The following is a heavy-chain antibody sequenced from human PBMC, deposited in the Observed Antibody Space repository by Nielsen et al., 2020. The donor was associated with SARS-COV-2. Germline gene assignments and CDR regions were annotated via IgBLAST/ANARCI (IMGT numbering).Heavy chain of an antibody. CDR3: VRIDMATISVDY. Sequence: GSLRLSCTVSGGSISSSSYYWGWIRQPPGKGLEWIGSIYYSGNTYYNPSLKSRVTISVDTSKNQFSLKVNSVTAADTAVYYCVRIDMATISVDYWGRGTLVTVSS. J-gene: IGHJ4*02. V-gene: IGHV4-39*07. CDR2: IYYSGNT. CDR1: GGSISSSSYY. D-gene: IGHD5-24*01.